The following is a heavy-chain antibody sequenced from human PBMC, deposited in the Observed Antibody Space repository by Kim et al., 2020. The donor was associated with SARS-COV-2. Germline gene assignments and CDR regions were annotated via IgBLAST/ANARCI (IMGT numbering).Heavy chain of an antibody. CDR1: GFTFSSYG. D-gene: IGHD3-22*01. Sequence: GGSLRLSCAASGFTFSSYGMHWVRQAPGKGLEWVAVIWYDGTNKYYADSVKGRFTISRDNSKNTLYLQMNSLRAEDTAVYYCARGPDLDDSSGQYYFDYWGQGTLVTVSS. CDR2: IWYDGTNK. V-gene: IGHV3-33*01. CDR3: ARGPDLDDSSGQYYFDY. J-gene: IGHJ4*02.